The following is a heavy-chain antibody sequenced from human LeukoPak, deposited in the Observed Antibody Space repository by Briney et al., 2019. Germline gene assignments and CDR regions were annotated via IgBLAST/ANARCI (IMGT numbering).Heavy chain of an antibody. CDR1: GFIFSSYS. J-gene: IGHJ4*02. CDR3: AKEGFDY. V-gene: IGHV3-23*01. CDR2: FTGGDGSA. Sequence: GGSLRLSCAASGFIFSSYSMNWVRQAPGKGLEWVSTFTGGDGSAYYADSVKGRFTISRDNSKNTLYLQMNSLRAEDTALYYCAKEGFDYWGQGTLVTVSS.